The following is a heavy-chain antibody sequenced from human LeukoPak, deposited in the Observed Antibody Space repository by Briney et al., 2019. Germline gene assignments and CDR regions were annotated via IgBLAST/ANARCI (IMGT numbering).Heavy chain of an antibody. J-gene: IGHJ3*02. V-gene: IGHV4-31*03. CDR1: GGSISSGGYY. CDR3: ARDGRVRGVIKAFDI. CDR2: IYYSGST. D-gene: IGHD3-10*01. Sequence: SETLSLTCTVSGGSISSGGYYWSWIRQHPGKGLEWIGYIYYSGSTYYNPSLKSRVTISVDTSKNQFSLKLSSVTAADTAVYYCARDGRVRGVIKAFDIWGQGTMVTVSS.